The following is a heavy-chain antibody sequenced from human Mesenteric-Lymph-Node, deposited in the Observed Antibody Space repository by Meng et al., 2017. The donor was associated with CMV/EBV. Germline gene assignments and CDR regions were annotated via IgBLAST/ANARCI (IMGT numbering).Heavy chain of an antibody. CDR1: GYTFTGYY. D-gene: IGHD2-2*01. Sequence: ASVKVSCKPSGYTFTGYYIHWVRQAPGQGLEWMGWMNPSSGDTNFAKQFQGRVSMTRDTSITTAYMELRSLRSEDTAVYYCARAYCSSTSCYGDGWYFDLWGRGTLVTVSS. CDR3: ARAYCSSTSCYGDGWYFDL. V-gene: IGHV1-2*02. CDR2: MNPSSGDT. J-gene: IGHJ2*01.